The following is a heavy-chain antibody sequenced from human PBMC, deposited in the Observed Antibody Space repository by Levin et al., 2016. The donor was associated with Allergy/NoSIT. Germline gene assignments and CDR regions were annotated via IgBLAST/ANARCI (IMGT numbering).Heavy chain of an antibody. CDR2: ISGSGGST. Sequence: VRQAPGKGLEWVSAISGSGGSTYYADSVKGRFTISRDNSKNTLYLQMNSLRAEDTAVYYCAKIRAGSSGYHGSGVDYWGQGTLVTVSS. CDR3: AKIRAGSSGYHGSGVDY. V-gene: IGHV3-23*01. J-gene: IGHJ4*02. D-gene: IGHD3-22*01.